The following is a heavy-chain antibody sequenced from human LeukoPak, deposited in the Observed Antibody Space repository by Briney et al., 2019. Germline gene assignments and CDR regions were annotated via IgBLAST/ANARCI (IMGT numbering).Heavy chain of an antibody. J-gene: IGHJ4*02. D-gene: IGHD4-11*01. CDR2: ISGDGGAT. CDR3: AKDNNYGNPPYYFDY. Sequence: GGALRLSCAASGFSFSTYTMAWVRQAPGGGLEGVSAISGDGGATYYADSVKGRFTISRDNSKNTLYLQMNSLRAEDTALYFCAKDNNYGNPPYYFDYWGQGTLVTVSS. V-gene: IGHV3-23*01. CDR1: GFSFSTYT.